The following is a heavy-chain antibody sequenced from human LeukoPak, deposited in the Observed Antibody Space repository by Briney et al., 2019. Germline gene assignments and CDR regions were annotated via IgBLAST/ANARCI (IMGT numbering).Heavy chain of an antibody. CDR3: ARDEPGIAAAGIINYYGMDV. D-gene: IGHD6-13*01. V-gene: IGHV1-18*01. J-gene: IGHJ6*02. CDR2: ISAYNGNT. CDR1: GYTFTSYG. Sequence: ASVKVSCKASGYTFTSYGISWVRQAPGQGLEWMGWISAYNGNTNYAQKLQGRVTMTTDTSTSTAYMELRSLRSDDTAVYYCARDEPGIAAAGIINYYGMDVWGQGTTVTVSS.